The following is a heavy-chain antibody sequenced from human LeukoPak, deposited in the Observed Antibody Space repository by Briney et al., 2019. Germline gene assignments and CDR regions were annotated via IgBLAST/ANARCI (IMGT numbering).Heavy chain of an antibody. CDR1: GGSISSGGYY. Sequence: SETLSLTCTVPGGSISSGGYYWSWIRQPPGKGLEWIGYIYHSGSTYYNPSLKSRVTISVDRSKNQFSLKLSSVTAADTAVYYCARRSGISGVDYWGQGTLVTVSS. D-gene: IGHD7-27*01. CDR2: IYHSGST. CDR3: ARRSGISGVDY. J-gene: IGHJ4*02. V-gene: IGHV4-30-2*01.